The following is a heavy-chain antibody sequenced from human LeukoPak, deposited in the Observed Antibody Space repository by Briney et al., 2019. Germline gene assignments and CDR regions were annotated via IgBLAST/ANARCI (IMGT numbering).Heavy chain of an antibody. CDR3: ARDYKGSLDY. CDR1: GFIFSNYA. J-gene: IGHJ4*02. CDR2: ISYDVNDK. Sequence: PGRSLRLSCAASGFIFSNYAMHWVRQAPGKGLVCVAVISYDVNDKYYAESVKGRFTISRDNSKNTLYLQMNSLRDDDSAVYYCARDYKGSLDYWGQGTLVTVSS. V-gene: IGHV3-30-3*01. D-gene: IGHD1-26*01.